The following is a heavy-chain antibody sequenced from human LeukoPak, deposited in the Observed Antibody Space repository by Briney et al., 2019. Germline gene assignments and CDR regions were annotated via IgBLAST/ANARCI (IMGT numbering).Heavy chain of an antibody. Sequence: PGGSLRVSCAASGFTFSDYYMSWVRQAPGKGLEWVANIKQDGSEKYYVDSVKGRFTISRDNAKNSLYLQMNSLRAEDTAVYYCARVEGYSYGYLYYYYGMDVWGQGTTVTVSS. V-gene: IGHV3-7*01. D-gene: IGHD5-18*01. J-gene: IGHJ6*02. CDR1: GFTFSDYY. CDR2: IKQDGSEK. CDR3: ARVEGYSYGYLYYYYGMDV.